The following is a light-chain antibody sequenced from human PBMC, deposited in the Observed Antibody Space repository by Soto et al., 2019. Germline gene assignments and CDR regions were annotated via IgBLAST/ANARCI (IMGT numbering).Light chain of an antibody. Sequence: EIVLTQSPGTLSLSPGERATLSCRASQSVSSSYLAWYQQKPGQAPRLLIYGASSRATGIPARFSGSGSGTEFTLTIRSLQSEDFAVYYCQQSNNWPFTFGPGTKVDIK. CDR2: GAS. V-gene: IGKV3D-15*01. CDR1: QSVSSSY. CDR3: QQSNNWPFT. J-gene: IGKJ3*01.